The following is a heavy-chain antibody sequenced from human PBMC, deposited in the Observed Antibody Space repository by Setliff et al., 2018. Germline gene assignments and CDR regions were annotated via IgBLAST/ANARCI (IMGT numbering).Heavy chain of an antibody. D-gene: IGHD1-1*01. V-gene: IGHV3-21*06. CDR1: EFTVSNNE. J-gene: IGHJ4*02. CDR3: VRGLSDRVNWFAFDY. CDR2: ISSTGSYK. Sequence: GGSLRLSCAASEFTVSNNEMSWVRQAPGKGLEWVSSISSTGSYKPYADSVRGRFTISRDNAKNSVDLQMSSLRPEDTAIYFCVRGLSDRVNWFAFDYWGQGTLVTVS.